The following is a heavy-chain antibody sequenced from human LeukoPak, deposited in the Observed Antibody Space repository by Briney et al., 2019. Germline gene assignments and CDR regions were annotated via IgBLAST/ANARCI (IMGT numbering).Heavy chain of an antibody. J-gene: IGHJ4*02. D-gene: IGHD3-10*01. CDR2: IYSGGST. CDR3: ARDAYGSGSRNFDY. CDR1: GFTFSSNY. Sequence: GGSLRLSCAASGFTFSSNYMSWVRQAPGKGLEWVSVIYSGGSTYYADSVKGRFTISRDNSKNTLYLQMNSLRAEDTAVYYCARDAYGSGSRNFDYWGQGTLVTVSS. V-gene: IGHV3-66*01.